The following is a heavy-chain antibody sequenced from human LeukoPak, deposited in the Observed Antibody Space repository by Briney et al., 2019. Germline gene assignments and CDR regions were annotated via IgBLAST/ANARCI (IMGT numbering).Heavy chain of an antibody. CDR3: AREGDDILTGYYASD. Sequence: GGSLRLSCAASGFTFSSHEMNWVRQAPGKGLKWVSYISSSGSTIYYADSVKGRFTISRDNAKNSLYLQMNSLRAEDTAVYYCAREGDDILTGYYASDWGQGTLVTVSS. J-gene: IGHJ4*02. D-gene: IGHD3-9*01. V-gene: IGHV3-48*03. CDR2: ISSSGSTI. CDR1: GFTFSSHE.